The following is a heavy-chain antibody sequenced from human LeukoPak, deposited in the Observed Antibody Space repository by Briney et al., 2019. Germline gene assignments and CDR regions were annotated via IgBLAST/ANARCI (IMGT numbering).Heavy chain of an antibody. CDR2: IHHSGST. J-gene: IGHJ4*02. CDR3: ARVASLIYYN. V-gene: IGHV4-4*02. Sequence: SETLSLTCAVSGGSISSSNWWSWVRQPPGKGLEWIGEIHHSGSTNYNSSLKSRVTISVDKSKSQFSLKVSSVTAADTAVYYCARVASLIYYNWGQGVLVTVSS. CDR1: GGSISSSNW. D-gene: IGHD1-26*01.